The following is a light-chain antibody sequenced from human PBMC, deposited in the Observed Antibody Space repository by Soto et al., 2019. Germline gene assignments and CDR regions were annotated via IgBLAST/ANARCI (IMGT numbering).Light chain of an antibody. Sequence: QSVLTQPPSASGTPGQRVTISCSGSSSNIGSNTVNWYQQRPGMAPKLLIFSNSQRPSGVPDRFSGSKSGTSASLAISGRQSEDEADYYCAAWEDSLNGAVFGGGTKLTVL. CDR2: SNS. V-gene: IGLV1-44*01. J-gene: IGLJ3*02. CDR1: SSNIGSNT. CDR3: AAWEDSLNGAV.